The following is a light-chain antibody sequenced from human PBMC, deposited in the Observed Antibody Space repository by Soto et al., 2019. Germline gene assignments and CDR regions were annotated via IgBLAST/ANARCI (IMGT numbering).Light chain of an antibody. Sequence: DIVMTQSPLSLPVTPGEPASISCRSSQSLLHSNGYSYLDWYLQKPGQSPQLLIYLGSNRASGVPDRFSGSGSGTDFTLKISRVEAEDVAVYYCMQALQTSWTFGQGTKVDIK. CDR2: LGS. CDR1: QSLLHSNGYSY. CDR3: MQALQTSWT. J-gene: IGKJ1*01. V-gene: IGKV2-28*01.